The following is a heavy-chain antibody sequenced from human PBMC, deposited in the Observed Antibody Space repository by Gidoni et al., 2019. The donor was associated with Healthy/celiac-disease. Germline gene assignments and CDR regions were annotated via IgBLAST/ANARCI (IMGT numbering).Heavy chain of an antibody. J-gene: IGHJ5*02. CDR1: GFTFSSYS. Sequence: EVQLVESGGGLVKPGGSLILSCAASGFTFSSYSMNWVRQAPGKGLEWVSSISSSSSYIYYADSVKGRFTISRDNAKNSLYLQMNSLRAEDTAVYYCARGCTSCTRPKNNWFDPWGQGTLVTVSS. D-gene: IGHD2-2*01. V-gene: IGHV3-21*01. CDR2: ISSSSSYI. CDR3: ARGCTSCTRPKNNWFDP.